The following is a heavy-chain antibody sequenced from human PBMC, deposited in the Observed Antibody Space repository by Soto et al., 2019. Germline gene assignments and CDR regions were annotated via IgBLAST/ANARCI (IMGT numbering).Heavy chain of an antibody. V-gene: IGHV3-15*01. Sequence: GGSLRLSCAAIGFTFSNVWLSWVRQGPGKGLEWLGRIKSRTENETTDYASPARGRFIISRDGSKNMLYLQLNSLKSEYTGVYYCVTVLPHANSWFDYWGQGTPVTVSS. CDR2: IKSRTENETT. D-gene: IGHD2-2*01. CDR3: VTVLPHANSWFDY. J-gene: IGHJ4*02. CDR1: GFTFSNVW.